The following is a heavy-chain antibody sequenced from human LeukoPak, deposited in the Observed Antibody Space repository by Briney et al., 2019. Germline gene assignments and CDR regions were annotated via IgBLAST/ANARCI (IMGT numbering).Heavy chain of an antibody. V-gene: IGHV4-30-4*01. D-gene: IGHD6-19*01. CDR1: GGSICSGNYY. J-gene: IGHJ3*02. CDR3: ASSCWYWDAFDI. Sequence: PSQTLSLTCTVSGGSICSGNYYWSWIRQPPGKGLEWIGYIYYSGSTYYNPSLKSRVTISVDTSKNQFSLKLSSVTAADTAVYYCASSCWYWDAFDIWGQGTMVTVSS. CDR2: IYYSGST.